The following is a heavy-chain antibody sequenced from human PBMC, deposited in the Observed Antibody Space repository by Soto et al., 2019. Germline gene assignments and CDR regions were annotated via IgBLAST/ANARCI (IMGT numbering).Heavy chain of an antibody. V-gene: IGHV4-59*08. D-gene: IGHD6-13*01. CDR2: IYYSGFT. Sequence: PSETLSLTCTVSGGSIRGYYWSWIRQSPGKGLEWIGYIYYSGFTDYNPSLKSRVTISVSTSKNQFSLKLSSVTAADTAVYYCARHGLLGAAGDLNRLADWGRRTVFLASS. CDR1: GGSIRGYY. J-gene: IGHJ4*02. CDR3: ARHGLLGAAGDLNRLAD.